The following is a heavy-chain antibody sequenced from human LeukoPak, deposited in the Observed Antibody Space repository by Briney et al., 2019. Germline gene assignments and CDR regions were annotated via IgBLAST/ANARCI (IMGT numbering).Heavy chain of an antibody. V-gene: IGHV1-69*01. CDR1: GGTFSNYA. CDR3: ARPRGIAASYYYYGMDV. J-gene: IGHJ6*02. D-gene: IGHD6-13*01. Sequence: SVKVSCKASGGTFSNYAISWVRQAPGQGLEWMGGIIPIFGTANYAQKFQGRVTITADESTSTAYMELSSLRSEDTAVYYCARPRGIAASYYYYGMDVWGQGTTVTVSS. CDR2: IIPIFGTA.